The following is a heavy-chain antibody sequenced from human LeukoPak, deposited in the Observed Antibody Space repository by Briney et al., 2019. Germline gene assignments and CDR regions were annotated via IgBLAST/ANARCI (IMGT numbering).Heavy chain of an antibody. CDR2: INSDGSTT. CDR3: ASQIWLGELFAHY. CDR1: GFTFSSYW. V-gene: IGHV3-74*01. Sequence: GGSLRLSCAATGFTFSSYWMHWVRQAPEKGLVWVSRINSDGSTTDYADSVKGRFTISRDNAKNTLYLQMNSLRVEDTAVYYCASQIWLGELFAHYWGQGTLVTVSS. J-gene: IGHJ4*02. D-gene: IGHD3-10*01.